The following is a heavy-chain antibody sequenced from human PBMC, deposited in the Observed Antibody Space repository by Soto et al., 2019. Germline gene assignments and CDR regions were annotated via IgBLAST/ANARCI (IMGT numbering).Heavy chain of an antibody. J-gene: IGHJ4*02. V-gene: IGHV3-74*01. CDR3: VKVLARGVGVPRSYFDS. CDR1: GFTFSNSW. Sequence: GGSLRLSCAASGFTFSNSWMHWVRQVSGKGLEWVSRINADGTSTSYADSVKGRFTISRDNAKNTLYLHVNSLRAEDTAVYYCVKVLARGVGVPRSYFDSWGQGALVTVSS. CDR2: INADGTST. D-gene: IGHD2-2*01.